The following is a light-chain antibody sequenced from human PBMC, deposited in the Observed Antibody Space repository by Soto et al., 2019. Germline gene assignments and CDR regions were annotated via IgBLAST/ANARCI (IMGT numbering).Light chain of an antibody. CDR2: KAS. CDR3: QHYNSYSEA. V-gene: IGKV1-5*03. CDR1: QTISSW. Sequence: DIQMTQSPSTLSGSVGDRSTITGLASQTISSWLAWYQQKPGKAPKLLIYKASTLKSGVPSRFSGSGSGTEFTLTISSLQPDDFATYYCQHYNSYSEAFGQGTQVDIK. J-gene: IGKJ1*01.